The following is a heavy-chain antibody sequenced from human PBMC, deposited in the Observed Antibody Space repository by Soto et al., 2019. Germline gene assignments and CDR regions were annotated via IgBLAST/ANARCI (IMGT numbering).Heavy chain of an antibody. J-gene: IGHJ6*02. V-gene: IGHV2-5*02. Sequence: GPTLVNPTQTLTLTCTFSGFSLSTSGVGVGWIRQPQGKALEWLALIYWDDDKRYSPSLKSRLTITKDTSKNQVVFTMTNMDPVDTATYYCAHSRWIQLLKIRYYYYGMDVWGQGTTVTVSS. D-gene: IGHD5-18*01. CDR3: AHSRWIQLLKIRYYYYGMDV. CDR2: IYWDDDK. CDR1: GFSLSTSGVG.